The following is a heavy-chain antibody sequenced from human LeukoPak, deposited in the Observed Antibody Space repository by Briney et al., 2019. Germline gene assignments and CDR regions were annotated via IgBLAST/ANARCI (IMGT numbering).Heavy chain of an antibody. V-gene: IGHV3-7*01. CDR3: AREGSGSYHSDY. Sequence: PGGSLRLSCAASGFTFSSFGMHWVRQAPGKGLEWVANIKQDGSEKYYVDSVKGRFTISRDNAKNSLYLQMNSLRAEDTAVYYCAREGSGSYHSDYWGQGTLVTVSS. CDR1: GFTFSSFG. CDR2: IKQDGSEK. J-gene: IGHJ4*02. D-gene: IGHD1-26*01.